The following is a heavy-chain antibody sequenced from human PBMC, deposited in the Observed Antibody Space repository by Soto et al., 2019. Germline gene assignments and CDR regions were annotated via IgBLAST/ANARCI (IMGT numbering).Heavy chain of an antibody. CDR3: AGDFPRGSSRFDY. Sequence: PSETLSLTCTVSGVSISSYYWSWIRQPPGKGLEWIGYIYYSGSTNYNPSLKSRVTISVDTSKNQFSLKLSSVTAADTAVYYCAGDFPRGSSRFDYGGRGTLVTVSS. D-gene: IGHD1-26*01. CDR1: GVSISSYY. CDR2: IYYSGST. J-gene: IGHJ4*02. V-gene: IGHV4-59*01.